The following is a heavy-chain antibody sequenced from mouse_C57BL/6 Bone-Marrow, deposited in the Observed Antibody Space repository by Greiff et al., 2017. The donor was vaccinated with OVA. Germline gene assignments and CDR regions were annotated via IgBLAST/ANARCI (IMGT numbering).Heavy chain of an antibody. CDR2: IDPETGGT. CDR3: TRSHFYYGSSSWYFDV. V-gene: IGHV1-15*01. D-gene: IGHD1-1*01. CDR1: GYTFTDYE. Sequence: VQLQQSGAELVRPGASVTLSCKASGYTFTDYEMHWVKQTPVHGLEWIGAIDPETGGTAYNQKFKGKAILTADKSSSTAYMALRSLTSEDSAVYYCTRSHFYYGSSSWYFDVWGTGTAVTVSS. J-gene: IGHJ1*03.